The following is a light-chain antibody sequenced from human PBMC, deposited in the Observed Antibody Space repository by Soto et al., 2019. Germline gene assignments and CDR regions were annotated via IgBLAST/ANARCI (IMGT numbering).Light chain of an antibody. Sequence: IVLTQSPATLSLSPGERATLSCRASQSISNNFAWYQQKPGQAPRLLIYDATIRATGIPARFSGSGSGTDFTLTISSLEPEDFAVYYCQQRSRWPPLTFGGGTKVEI. J-gene: IGKJ4*01. CDR2: DAT. CDR3: QQRSRWPPLT. V-gene: IGKV3-11*01. CDR1: QSISNN.